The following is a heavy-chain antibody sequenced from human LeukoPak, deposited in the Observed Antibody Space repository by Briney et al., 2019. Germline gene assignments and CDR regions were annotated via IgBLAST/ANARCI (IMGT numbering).Heavy chain of an antibody. V-gene: IGHV4-4*02. J-gene: IGHJ5*02. CDR2: IYHSGST. D-gene: IGHD2-2*01. Sequence: SGTLSLTCAVSGGSISSSNWWSWVRQPPGKGLEWIGEIYHSGSTNYNPSLKSRVTISVDKSKNQFSLKLSSVTAADTAVYYCARGRGVVPAAMAWFDPWGQGTLVTVSS. CDR1: GGSISSSNW. CDR3: ARGRGVVPAAMAWFDP.